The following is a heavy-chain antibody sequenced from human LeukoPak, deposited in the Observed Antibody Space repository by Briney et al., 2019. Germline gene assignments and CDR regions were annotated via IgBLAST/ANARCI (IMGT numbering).Heavy chain of an antibody. J-gene: IGHJ6*02. V-gene: IGHV1-8*01. Sequence: ASVKVSCKASGYTFTSYDIDWVRQATGQGLEWMGWMNPNSGNTGYAQKFQGRVTMTRNTSISTAYMELSSLRSEDTAVYYCARADSGSYQILYYYYYYGMDVWGQGTTVTVSS. CDR1: GYTFTSYD. CDR2: MNPNSGNT. D-gene: IGHD1-26*01. CDR3: ARADSGSYQILYYYYYYGMDV.